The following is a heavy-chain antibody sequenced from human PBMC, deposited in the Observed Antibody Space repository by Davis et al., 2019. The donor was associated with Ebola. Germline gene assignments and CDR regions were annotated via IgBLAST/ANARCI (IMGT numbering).Heavy chain of an antibody. D-gene: IGHD2-8*01. CDR3: ARVMDGMFDP. V-gene: IGHV3-30-3*01. CDR2: ISYDGSNK. CDR1: GFTFSSYA. J-gene: IGHJ5*02. Sequence: PGGSLRLSCAAPGFTFSSYAMHWVRQAPGKGLEWVAVISYDGSNKYYADSVKGRFTISRDNSKNTLYLQMNSLRAEDTAVYYCARVMDGMFDPWGQGTLVTVSS.